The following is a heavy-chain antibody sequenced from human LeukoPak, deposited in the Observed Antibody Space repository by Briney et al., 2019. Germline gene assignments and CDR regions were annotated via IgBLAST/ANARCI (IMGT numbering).Heavy chain of an antibody. D-gene: IGHD3-9*01. Sequence: GESLKISCKGSGYSFTSYWIGWVRQMPGKGLEWMGIIYPGDSDTRYSPSFQGQVTISADKSISTAYLQWSSLKASDTAMYYCARLSYDILTGYPSNIDYWGQGTLVTVSS. CDR1: GYSFTSYW. CDR2: IYPGDSDT. J-gene: IGHJ4*02. V-gene: IGHV5-51*01. CDR3: ARLSYDILTGYPSNIDY.